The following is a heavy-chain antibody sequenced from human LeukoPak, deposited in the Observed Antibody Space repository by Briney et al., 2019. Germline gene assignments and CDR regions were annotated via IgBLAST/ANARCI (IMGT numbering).Heavy chain of an antibody. Sequence: GGSLRLSCVASGFTFSSRDWMTWVRQAPGKGLEWVANIKQGGSEKNYVDSVKGRFTISRDNSKNTLYLQMNSLRAEDTAVYYCAREVMTTVTGSWFDPWGQGTLVTVSS. J-gene: IGHJ5*02. CDR2: IKQGGSEK. V-gene: IGHV3-7*01. CDR1: GFTFSSRDW. D-gene: IGHD4-17*01. CDR3: AREVMTTVTGSWFDP.